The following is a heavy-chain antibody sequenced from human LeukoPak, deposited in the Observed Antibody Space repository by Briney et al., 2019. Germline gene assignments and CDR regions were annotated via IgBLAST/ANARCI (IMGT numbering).Heavy chain of an antibody. CDR1: GFTFSSYA. J-gene: IGHJ4*02. V-gene: IGHV3-23*01. Sequence: GGSLRLSCVASGFTFSSYAMNWVRQAPGKGLEWVSVISNSGGRTSYADSVKGRFTISRDNSKNTLYLQVNSLRVEDTAVYYCAKDLRSGSYYGFFDYWGQGTLVTVSS. CDR2: ISNSGGRT. CDR3: AKDLRSGSYYGFFDY. D-gene: IGHD3-10*01.